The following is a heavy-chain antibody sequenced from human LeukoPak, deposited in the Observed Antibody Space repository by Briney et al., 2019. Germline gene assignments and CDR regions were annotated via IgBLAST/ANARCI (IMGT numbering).Heavy chain of an antibody. CDR3: ARHRGAYCSGGNCYSSYYFDY. V-gene: IGHV4-59*08. Sequence: PPETLSLTCTVSGGSISSYYWSWIRQPPGKGLEWVAYIYYSGSTSYNPSLKSRVTISVDTSKKQFSLRLSAVTAADTAVYYCARHRGAYCSGGNCYSSYYFDYWGQGTLVTVCS. D-gene: IGHD2-15*01. J-gene: IGHJ4*02. CDR1: GGSISSYY. CDR2: IYYSGST.